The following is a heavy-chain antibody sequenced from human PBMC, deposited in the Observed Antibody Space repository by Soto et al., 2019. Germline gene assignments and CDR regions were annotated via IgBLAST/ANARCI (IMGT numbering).Heavy chain of an antibody. V-gene: IGHV4-30-4*01. J-gene: IGHJ4*02. CDR2: IYYSGST. CDR3: AREEDCSGGSCFDY. D-gene: IGHD2-15*01. Sequence: SETLSPTCTVPGGSISSGDSYWSWIRQPPGKGLEWIGYIYYSGSTYYNPSLKSRVTISVDTSKNQFSLKLSSVTAADTAVYYCAREEDCSGGSCFDYWGQGTLVTVSS. CDR1: GGSISSGDSY.